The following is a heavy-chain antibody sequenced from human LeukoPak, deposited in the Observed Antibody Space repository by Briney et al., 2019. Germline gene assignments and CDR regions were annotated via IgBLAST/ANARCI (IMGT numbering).Heavy chain of an antibody. Sequence: GGSLRLSCAASGFTFSTYWMSWVRQAPGKGLEWVANIKQDGSEKYYVDSVKGRFTISRDNAKNSLYLQMNSLRAEDTAVYYCARRAGAYSHPYDYWGQGTLVTVSS. CDR2: IKQDGSEK. CDR1: GFTFSTYW. J-gene: IGHJ4*02. CDR3: ARRAGAYSHPYDY. V-gene: IGHV3-7*01. D-gene: IGHD4/OR15-4a*01.